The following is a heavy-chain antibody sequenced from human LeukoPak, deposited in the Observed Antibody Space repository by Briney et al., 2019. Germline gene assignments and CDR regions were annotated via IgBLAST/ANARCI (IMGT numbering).Heavy chain of an antibody. CDR3: ARGPYYYGSSPYYFDY. J-gene: IGHJ4*02. CDR2: IYYSGST. D-gene: IGHD3-10*01. Sequence: PSETLSLTCTVSGGSISSSSYYWGWIRQPPGKGLEWIGSIYYSGSTYYNPSLKSRVIISVDTSKNQFSLKLSSVTAADTAVYYCARGPYYYGSSPYYFDYWGQGTLVTVSS. V-gene: IGHV4-39*07. CDR1: GGSISSSSYY.